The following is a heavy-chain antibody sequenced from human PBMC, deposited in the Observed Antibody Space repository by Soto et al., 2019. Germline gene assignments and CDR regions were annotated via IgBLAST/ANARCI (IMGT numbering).Heavy chain of an antibody. CDR3: AGSYGSGSYQNEDYFDC. J-gene: IGHJ4*02. Sequence: SETLSLTCTVSGGSISSYYWSWIRQPPGKGLEWIGYIYYSGSTNYNPSLKSRVTISVDTSKNQFSLKLSSVTAADTAVYYCAGSYGSGSYQNEDYFDCWGQGTLVTVSS. CDR2: IYYSGST. D-gene: IGHD3-10*01. V-gene: IGHV4-59*01. CDR1: GGSISSYY.